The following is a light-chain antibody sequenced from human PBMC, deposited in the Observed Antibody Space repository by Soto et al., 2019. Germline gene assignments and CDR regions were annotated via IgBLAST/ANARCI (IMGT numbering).Light chain of an antibody. J-gene: IGLJ1*01. CDR1: SSDIGAYNS. Sequence: QSALTQPASVSGSPGQSITIACTGTSSDIGAYNSVSRYQQHPGKAPKLMIYEVSNRPSGVSNRFSAANSGNTASLTVAGLQAVDAADYDWSARTPSNRYVFGTVTKLTV. CDR2: EVS. V-gene: IGLV2-14*01. CDR3: SARTPSNRYV.